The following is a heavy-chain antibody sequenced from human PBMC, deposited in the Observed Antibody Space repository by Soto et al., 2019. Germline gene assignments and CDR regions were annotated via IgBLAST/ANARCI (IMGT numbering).Heavy chain of an antibody. D-gene: IGHD5-12*01. Sequence: PSETLSLTCTVSGGSISSYYWSWIRQPPGKGLEWIGYIYYSGSTNYNPSLKSRVIISVDTSKNQFSLKLSSVTAADTAVYYCARLEMATIFDYWGQGTLVTVSS. CDR2: IYYSGST. CDR1: GGSISSYY. V-gene: IGHV4-59*08. J-gene: IGHJ4*02. CDR3: ARLEMATIFDY.